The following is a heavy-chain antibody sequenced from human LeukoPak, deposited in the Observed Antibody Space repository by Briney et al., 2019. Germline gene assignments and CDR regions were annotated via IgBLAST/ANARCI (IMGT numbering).Heavy chain of an antibody. J-gene: IGHJ4*02. CDR1: GFTVSSKY. CDR3: AKGGRAWLVRCFDY. V-gene: IGHV3-66*01. Sequence: GGSLRLSCAASGFTVSSKYMSWVRQAPGKGLEWVSIIYSGGSTYYADSVKGRFTISRDNSKNTLYVQMNSLRVEDTAVYYCAKGGRAWLVRCFDYWGQGTLVTVSS. CDR2: IYSGGST. D-gene: IGHD3-9*01.